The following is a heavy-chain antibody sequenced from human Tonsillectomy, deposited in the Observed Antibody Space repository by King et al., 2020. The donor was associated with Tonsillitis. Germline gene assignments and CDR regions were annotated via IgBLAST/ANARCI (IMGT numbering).Heavy chain of an antibody. CDR1: GFTFNDYA. V-gene: IGHV3-30*01. CDR3: ARDHTAAGTVDY. J-gene: IGHJ4*02. CDR2: ISYDGANG. D-gene: IGHD6-13*01. Sequence: QLVESGGGVVQPGRSLRLSCAASGFTFNDYAMHGVRQAPAKGLEWVAVISYDGANGYYADSVKGRFTISRDNSKNTLYLQMNSLRAEDTAVYYCARDHTAAGTVDYWGQGTLVTVSS.